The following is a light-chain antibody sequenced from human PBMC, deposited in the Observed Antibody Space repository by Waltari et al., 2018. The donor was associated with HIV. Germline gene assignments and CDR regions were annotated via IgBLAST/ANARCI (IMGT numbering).Light chain of an antibody. Sequence: QSALTQPPPASGAPGQPLTISCPGTTTDVGAYYFASWYKQHPGKVPKFIISEVTNRPSGVPDRFFGSKSDNTASLTISALQAEDEADYYCTSYASNNNYVFGTGTKVTVL. CDR1: TTDVGAYYF. V-gene: IGLV2-8*01. CDR3: TSYASNNNYV. CDR2: EVT. J-gene: IGLJ1*01.